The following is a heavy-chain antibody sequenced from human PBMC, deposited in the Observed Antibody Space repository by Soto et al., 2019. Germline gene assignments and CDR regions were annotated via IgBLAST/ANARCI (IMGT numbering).Heavy chain of an antibody. J-gene: IGHJ5*02. CDR2: IFPSDSDT. CDR3: ARKDKSGYFSCFDP. CDR1: GYKFTSSW. D-gene: IGHD3-22*01. V-gene: IGHV5-51*01. Sequence: GESLKISCRTSGYKFTSSWIAWVRQMPGKGLEWMGIIFPSDSDTRYSPSFQGQVTISADRSTSTVFLQWASLKASDAAVYFCARKDKSGYFSCFDPWGQGTLVTVSS.